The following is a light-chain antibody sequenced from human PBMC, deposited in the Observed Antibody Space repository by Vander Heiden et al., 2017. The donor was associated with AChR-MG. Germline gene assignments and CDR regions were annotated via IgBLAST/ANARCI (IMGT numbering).Light chain of an antibody. CDR2: GAS. Sequence: IQLTQSPSSLSASVGDRVTITCRASQGISTYLAWYQRKPGKAPKLLIYGASTLQRGVASRFSGSGSGTDFTLTISSLQPEDFATYHCQQLNSYPHTFGGGTKVEIK. CDR1: QGISTY. V-gene: IGKV1-9*01. CDR3: QQLNSYPHT. J-gene: IGKJ4*01.